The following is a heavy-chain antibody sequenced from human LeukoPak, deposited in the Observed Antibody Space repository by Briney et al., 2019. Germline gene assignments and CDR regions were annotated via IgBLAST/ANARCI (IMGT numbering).Heavy chain of an antibody. J-gene: IGHJ1*01. CDR1: GDSSSTYY. CDR3: ARRTAYASGFQH. Sequence: PSETLSLTCTVSGDSSSTYYWSWFRQPPGKGLEWIGHISYSGDTNYNPSLKSRVTISVDTSKNQFSLLLRSVTAADTAVYYCARRTAYASGFQHWGQGTLVTVPS. V-gene: IGHV4-59*08. D-gene: IGHD2-2*01. CDR2: ISYSGDT.